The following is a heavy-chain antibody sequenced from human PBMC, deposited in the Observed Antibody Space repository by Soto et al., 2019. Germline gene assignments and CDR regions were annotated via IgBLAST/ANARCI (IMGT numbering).Heavy chain of an antibody. J-gene: IGHJ4*02. D-gene: IGHD2-2*01. CDR1: GGTFSSYA. CDR2: IIPIFGTA. V-gene: IGHV1-69*13. CDR3: TREYCDSSSCHDPDY. Sequence: ASVKVSCKASGGTFSSYAIGWVRQAPGQGLEWMGGIIPIFGTANYAQKFQGRVTITADESTSTAYMELRSLRSDDTAVYYCTREYCDSSSCHDPDYWGQGTLVTVSS.